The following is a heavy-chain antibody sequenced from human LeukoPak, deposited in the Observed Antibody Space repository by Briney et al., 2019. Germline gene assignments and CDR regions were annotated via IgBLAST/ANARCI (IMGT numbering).Heavy chain of an antibody. D-gene: IGHD3-3*01. J-gene: IGHJ3*02. CDR1: GGSISSYY. V-gene: IGHV4-59*08. CDR2: IYYSGST. Sequence: SETLSLTCTVSGGSISSYYWSWIRQPPGKGLEWIGYIYYSGSTNYNPSLKSRVTISVDTSKNQFSLKLSSVTAADTAVYYCARAFRGIFGVFGAFDIWGQGTMVTVSS. CDR3: ARAFRGIFGVFGAFDI.